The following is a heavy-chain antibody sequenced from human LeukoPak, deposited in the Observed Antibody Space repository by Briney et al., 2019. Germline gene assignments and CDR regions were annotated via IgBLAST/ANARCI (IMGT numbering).Heavy chain of an antibody. D-gene: IGHD3-3*01. CDR3: ARGFATET. Sequence: GGSLRLSCAASGFTFSGSWMAWVRQAPGKGLEWVANIKNDGSEKYYVDSVKGRFTISRDNAKNSLSLQMNSLRDEATAVYYCARGFATETWGQGTMVIVSS. CDR2: IKNDGSEK. CDR1: GFTFSGSW. J-gene: IGHJ3*01. V-gene: IGHV3-7*01.